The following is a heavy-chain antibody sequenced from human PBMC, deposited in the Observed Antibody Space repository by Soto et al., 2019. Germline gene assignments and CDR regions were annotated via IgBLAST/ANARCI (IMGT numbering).Heavy chain of an antibody. CDR2: INPNSGGT. CDR3: GRGWGIAAPGPNWFDP. D-gene: IGHD6-13*01. J-gene: IGHJ5*02. Sequence: ASVKVSCKASGYSLSGYYLHWVRQAPGQGPEWMGWINPNSGGTKYVQKFQGRVTMTRDTSTSTVYLELSRLRFDDTSVYSCGRGWGIAAPGPNWFDPWGQGTLVTVSS. CDR1: GYSLSGYY. V-gene: IGHV1-2*02.